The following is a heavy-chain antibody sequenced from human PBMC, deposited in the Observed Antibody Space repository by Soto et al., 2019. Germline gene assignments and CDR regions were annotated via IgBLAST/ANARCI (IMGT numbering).Heavy chain of an antibody. Sequence: SVKVCCEASGGTFSSYAISWVRQAPGQGLEWMGGIIPIFGTANYAQKFQGRVTITADESTSTAYMELSSLRSEDTAVYYCARFSSGPHYYYYYGMDVWGQGTTVTVSS. CDR3: ARFSSGPHYYYYYGMDV. J-gene: IGHJ6*02. CDR1: GGTFSSYA. CDR2: IIPIFGTA. D-gene: IGHD6-19*01. V-gene: IGHV1-69*13.